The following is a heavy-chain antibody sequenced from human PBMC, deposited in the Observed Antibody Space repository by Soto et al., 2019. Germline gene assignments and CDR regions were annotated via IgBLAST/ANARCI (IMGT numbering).Heavy chain of an antibody. J-gene: IGHJ6*02. Sequence: SETLSLTCTVSGGSISSNYWTWIRQPPGKGLEWIGYVYNSGSTNYNPSLKSRVTISVDKSKNQFSLKLSSVTAADTAVYYCARLDIVVVPGYYYYGMDVWGQGTTVTVSS. CDR2: VYNSGST. CDR1: GGSISSNY. V-gene: IGHV4-59*12. D-gene: IGHD2-2*01. CDR3: ARLDIVVVPGYYYYGMDV.